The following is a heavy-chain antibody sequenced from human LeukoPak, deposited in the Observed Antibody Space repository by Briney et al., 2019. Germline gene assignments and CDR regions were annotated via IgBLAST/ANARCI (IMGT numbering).Heavy chain of an antibody. CDR2: IKQDGSQN. D-gene: IGHD3-3*01. CDR1: GFIFSNVW. J-gene: IGHJ5*02. V-gene: IGHV3-7*01. CDR3: AIEGSGSSLDP. Sequence: GGSLRLSCAASGFIFSNVWMSWVRQAPGKGLEWVANIKQDGSQNYYVDSVKGRFTISRDTARNSLHLQINSLRAEDTAMYYCAIEGSGSSLDPWGQGTLVTVSS.